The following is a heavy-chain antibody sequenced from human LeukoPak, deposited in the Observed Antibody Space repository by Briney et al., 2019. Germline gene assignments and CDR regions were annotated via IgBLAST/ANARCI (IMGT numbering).Heavy chain of an antibody. CDR2: MNPNSGNT. D-gene: IGHD3-9*01. CDR3: ARDTRNPLRYFDWYDQPDAFDI. V-gene: IGHV1-8*03. CDR1: GYTFTSYD. Sequence: ASVKVSCKASGYTFTSYDINWVRQATGQGLEWMGWMNPNSGNTGYAQKFQGRVTITRNTSMSTAYMELSSLRSEDTAVYYCARDTRNPLRYFDWYDQPDAFDIWGQGTMVTVSS. J-gene: IGHJ3*02.